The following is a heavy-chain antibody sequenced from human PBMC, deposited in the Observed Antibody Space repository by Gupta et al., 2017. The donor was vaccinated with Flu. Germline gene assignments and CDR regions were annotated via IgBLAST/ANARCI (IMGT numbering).Heavy chain of an antibody. CDR3: ATSGGSSTFVF. V-gene: IGHV5-51*03. CDR1: GFNFNIYW. CDR2: IYGGDSET. J-gene: IGHJ4*03. Sequence: EVQLVQSGAEEKKPGESLKISCKGSGFNFNIYWIGWVRQMPGRGLEWMGIIYGGDSETRYSTSYQGQVTMSVDRSINTAYLQWNSLKAADTAMYYCATSGGSSTFVFWGRVTLVTVSS. D-gene: IGHD6-6*01.